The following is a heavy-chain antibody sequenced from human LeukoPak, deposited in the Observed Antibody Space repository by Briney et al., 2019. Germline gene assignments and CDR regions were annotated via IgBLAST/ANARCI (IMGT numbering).Heavy chain of an antibody. Sequence: GSLRLSCAASGFTFSSYAMSWVRQPPGKGLEWIGEIYHSGSTNYNPSLKSRVTISVDKSKNQFSLKLSSVTAADTAVYYCARDYRRYFDWSLGFDYWGQGTLVTVSS. V-gene: IGHV4-4*02. J-gene: IGHJ4*02. CDR3: ARDYRRYFDWSLGFDY. CDR2: IYHSGST. CDR1: GFTFSSYAM. D-gene: IGHD3-9*01.